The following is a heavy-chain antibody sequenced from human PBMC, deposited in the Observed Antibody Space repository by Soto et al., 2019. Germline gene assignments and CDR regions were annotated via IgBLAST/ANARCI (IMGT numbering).Heavy chain of an antibody. CDR2: IIDSGGYT. Sequence: GGSLRLSCAASGFTFSSSTMNWVRQAPGKGLEWVSAIIDSGGYTYYADSVKGRFTISRDNSKNTLYLQMNSLRAEDTALYYCAKETYYYYGMDVWGQGTTVTVSS. CDR1: GFTFSSST. V-gene: IGHV3-23*01. J-gene: IGHJ6*02. CDR3: AKETYYYYGMDV.